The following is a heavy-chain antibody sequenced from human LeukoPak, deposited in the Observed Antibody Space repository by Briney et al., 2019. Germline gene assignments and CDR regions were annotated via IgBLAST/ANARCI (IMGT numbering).Heavy chain of an antibody. J-gene: IGHJ4*02. Sequence: GGSLRLTCTASGFTFGDYAMSWVRQAPGKGLEWVANIKQDGSEKYYVDSVKGRFTISRDNAKNSLYLQMNSLRAEDTAVYYCARVFEVPTGMGLDYWGQGTLVTVSS. CDR1: GFTFGDYA. V-gene: IGHV3-7*01. D-gene: IGHD2-2*01. CDR2: IKQDGSEK. CDR3: ARVFEVPTGMGLDY.